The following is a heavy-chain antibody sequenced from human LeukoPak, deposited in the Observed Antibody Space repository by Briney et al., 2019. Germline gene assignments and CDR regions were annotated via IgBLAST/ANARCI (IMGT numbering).Heavy chain of an antibody. D-gene: IGHD1-20*01. Sequence: GGSLRLSCAASGFTFNTYTMNWVRQAPGKGLEWVSAISGSGGSTYYADSVKGRFTISRDNSKNTLYLQMNSLRAEDTAVYYCAKWGVNWNLTWGQGTLVTVSS. CDR3: AKWGVNWNLT. CDR1: GFTFNTYT. CDR2: ISGSGGST. J-gene: IGHJ5*02. V-gene: IGHV3-23*01.